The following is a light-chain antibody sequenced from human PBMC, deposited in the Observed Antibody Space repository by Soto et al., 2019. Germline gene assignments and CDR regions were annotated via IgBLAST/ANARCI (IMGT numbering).Light chain of an antibody. V-gene: IGLV2-14*01. CDR1: SSDVGGHTY. Sequence: QSALTQPASVSGSPGQSITISCTGTSSDVGGHTYVSWYQQHPGKAPKLIIYEVSNRPSGLSNRFSGSKSGNTASLTISGLQAEDEADYYCSSYTSTSTVVFGGGTKLTVL. CDR3: SSYTSTSTVV. J-gene: IGLJ2*01. CDR2: EVS.